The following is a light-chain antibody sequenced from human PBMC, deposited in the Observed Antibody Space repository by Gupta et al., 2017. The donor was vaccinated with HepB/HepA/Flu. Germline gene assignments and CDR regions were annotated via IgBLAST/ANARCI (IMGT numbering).Light chain of an antibody. V-gene: IGLV4-69*01. CDR2: VNSDGSH. CDR1: SGHATYA. J-gene: IGLJ3*02. CDR3: QTWGTGIWV. Sequence: QLVLTQSPSASVSLGASVKLTCTLSSGHATYAIAWHQQQSEKGPRYLMKVNSDGSHSKGDGIPDRFLGSSSGAERYLIISSLQSEDEADYYCQTWGTGIWVFGGGTKLTVL.